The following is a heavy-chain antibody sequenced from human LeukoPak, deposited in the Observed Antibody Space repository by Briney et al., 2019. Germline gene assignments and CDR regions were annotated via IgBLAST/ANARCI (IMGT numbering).Heavy chain of an antibody. CDR2: IYYSGST. D-gene: IGHD3-10*01. CDR1: GGSISGYY. Sequence: SETLSLTCTVSGGSISGYYWSWIRQSPGKGLEYIGYIYYSGSTNYNPSLKSRVTISVDTSKNQFSLKLTSVTAADTAVYYCVRSFYYGSGTYPPAAFDIWGQGTVVTVSS. J-gene: IGHJ3*02. CDR3: VRSFYYGSGTYPPAAFDI. V-gene: IGHV4-59*08.